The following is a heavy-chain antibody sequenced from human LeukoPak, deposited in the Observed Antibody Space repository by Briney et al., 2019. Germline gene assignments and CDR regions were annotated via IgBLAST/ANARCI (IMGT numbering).Heavy chain of an antibody. J-gene: IGHJ3*02. CDR2: KYARGSS. D-gene: IGHD2-15*01. Sequence: SETLSLTCTVSGGSISNYYWSWIRQPAGKGLEWIGRKYARGSSNYNPPVQSRVTTSVDTSKNQFSLKLRSVTAADTAVYYCARGRYCSADICTGGDSFDIWGQGTMVSVS. CDR1: GGSISNYY. V-gene: IGHV4-4*07. CDR3: ARGRYCSADICTGGDSFDI.